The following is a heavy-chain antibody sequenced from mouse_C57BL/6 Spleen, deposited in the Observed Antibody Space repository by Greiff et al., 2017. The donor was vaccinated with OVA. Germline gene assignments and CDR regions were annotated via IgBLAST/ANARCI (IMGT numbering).Heavy chain of an antibody. Sequence: QVQLQHPVAALVRPGSSVKLSCQASGYPFPSYWMHWVKPRPIQGLEWVGNIDPSDSDTQYNQQFKDKATWTVDKSSSTAYMQLSSLTSEDSAVYYCARWAGYYACYFDYWGQGTTLTVSS. D-gene: IGHD2-3*01. J-gene: IGHJ2*01. CDR2: IDPSDSDT. V-gene: IGHV1-52*01. CDR1: GYPFPSYW. CDR3: ARWAGYYACYFDY.